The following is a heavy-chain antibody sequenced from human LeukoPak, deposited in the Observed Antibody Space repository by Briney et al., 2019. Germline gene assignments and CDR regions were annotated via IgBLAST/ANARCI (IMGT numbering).Heavy chain of an antibody. J-gene: IGHJ4*02. D-gene: IGHD6-13*01. CDR1: GDSVSSNSAA. V-gene: IGHV6-1*01. CDR3: ARDGGMAAAGTRFDY. CDR2: TYYRFKWYN. Sequence: SQTLSLTCTISGDSVSSNSAAWNWIRQSPSRGLEWLGRTYYRFKWYNDYVVSVKSRITINPDTSKNQFSLQLNSVTPEDTAVYYCARDGGMAAAGTRFDYWGQGTLVTVSS.